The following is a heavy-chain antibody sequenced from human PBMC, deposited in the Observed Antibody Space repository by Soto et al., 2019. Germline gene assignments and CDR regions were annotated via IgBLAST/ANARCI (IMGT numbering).Heavy chain of an antibody. J-gene: IGHJ4*02. CDR2: IYNSGSA. CDR3: APYHDYGGNPLPDY. CDR1: GGSISSGGYY. V-gene: IGHV4-31*03. Sequence: QVQLQESGPGLVKPSQTLSLTCTVSGGSISSGGYYWSWVRQHPGKGLEWIGYIYNSGSAYYNPSLXXXVXLSVDTSKNQFSLKLSSVTAADTAVYYCAPYHDYGGNPLPDYWGQGTLVTVSS. D-gene: IGHD4-17*01.